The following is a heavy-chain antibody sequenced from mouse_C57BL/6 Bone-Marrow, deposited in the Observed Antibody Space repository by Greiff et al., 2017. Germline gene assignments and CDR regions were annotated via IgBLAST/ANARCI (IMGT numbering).Heavy chain of an antibody. J-gene: IGHJ4*01. Sequence: EVHLVESGGGLVQSGRSLRLSCATSGFTFSDFYMEWVRQAPGKGLEWIAASRNKANDYTTEYSASVKGRFIVSRDTSQSILYLQMNALRAEDTAIYYCARDASDYYAMDYWGQGTSVTVSS. V-gene: IGHV7-1*01. CDR3: ARDASDYYAMDY. CDR1: GFTFSDFY. CDR2: SRNKANDYTT.